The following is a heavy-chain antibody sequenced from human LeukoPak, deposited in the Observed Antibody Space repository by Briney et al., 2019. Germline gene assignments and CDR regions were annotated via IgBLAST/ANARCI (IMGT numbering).Heavy chain of an antibody. J-gene: IGHJ5*02. CDR2: INPNSGGT. V-gene: IGHV1-2*02. CDR3: AREIVVVPAAWFDP. D-gene: IGHD2-2*01. Sequence: VASVKVSCKASGYTFTGYYMHWVRQAPGQGLEWMGWINPNSGGTNYAQKFQGRVTMTRDTSISTAYMELSRLRSDDTAVYYCAREIVVVPAAWFDPWGQGTLVTVSS. CDR1: GYTFTGYY.